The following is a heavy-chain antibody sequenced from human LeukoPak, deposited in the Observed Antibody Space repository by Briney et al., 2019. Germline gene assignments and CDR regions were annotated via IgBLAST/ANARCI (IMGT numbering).Heavy chain of an antibody. Sequence: SETLSLTCTVSGGSISSYYWSWIRQPPGKGLEWIGYIYYSGSTNYNPSPKSRVTISVDTSKNQFSLKLSSVTAADTAVYYCARIPYDFWSGYYGSAFDIWGQGTMVTVSS. J-gene: IGHJ3*02. CDR1: GGSISSYY. CDR3: ARIPYDFWSGYYGSAFDI. V-gene: IGHV4-59*01. CDR2: IYYSGST. D-gene: IGHD3-3*01.